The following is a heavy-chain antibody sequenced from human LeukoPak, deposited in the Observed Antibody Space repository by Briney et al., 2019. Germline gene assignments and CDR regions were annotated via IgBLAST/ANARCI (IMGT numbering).Heavy chain of an antibody. CDR2: MNPNSGNT. D-gene: IGHD3-3*01. Sequence: ASVKVSCKASGYTFTSYDINWVRQAPGQGLEWMGWMNPNSGNTGYAQKFQGRVTMTRNTSISTAYMELSSLRSEDTAVYYCARGVAPRTTIFGVVIIRSSRETGWYFDYWGQGTLVTVSS. J-gene: IGHJ4*02. V-gene: IGHV1-8*01. CDR3: ARGVAPRTTIFGVVIIRSSRETGWYFDY. CDR1: GYTFTSYD.